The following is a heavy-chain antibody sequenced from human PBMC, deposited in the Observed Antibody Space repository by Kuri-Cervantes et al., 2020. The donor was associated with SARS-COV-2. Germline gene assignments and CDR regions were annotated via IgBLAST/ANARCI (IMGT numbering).Heavy chain of an antibody. J-gene: IGHJ6*02. D-gene: IGHD1-26*01. CDR3: ARLGATKGSYYYGVDV. CDR2: IHYSGST. CDR1: GGSISSYY. Sequence: GSLRLSCTVSGGSISSYYWSWVRQPPGKGLEWIGNIHYSGSTNYNPSLKSRVTISVDTSKNQLSLGLSSVTAADTAVYYCARLGATKGSYYYGVDVWGQGTTVTVSS. V-gene: IGHV4-59*01.